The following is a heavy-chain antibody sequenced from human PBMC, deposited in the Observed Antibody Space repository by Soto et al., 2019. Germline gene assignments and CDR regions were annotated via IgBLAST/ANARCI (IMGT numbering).Heavy chain of an antibody. D-gene: IGHD1-26*01. CDR1: GGSFSGYY. CDR2: INHSGST. CDR3: AGGAVGATTKVRWFDP. Sequence: SETLSLTCAAYGGSFSGYYWSWIRQPPGKGLEWIGEINHSGSTNYNPSLKSRVPISVDTSKNQFSLKRSPVTAADTAVYYCAGGAVGATTKVRWFDPWGQGTLVTVSS. J-gene: IGHJ5*02. V-gene: IGHV4-34*01.